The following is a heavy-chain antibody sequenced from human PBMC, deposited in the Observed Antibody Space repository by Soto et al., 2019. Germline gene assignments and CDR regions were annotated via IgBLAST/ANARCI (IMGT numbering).Heavy chain of an antibody. CDR2: INHSGNT. CDR1: GASLSDNY. V-gene: IGHV4-34*09. J-gene: IGHJ5*02. Sequence: PSETLSLTCAVYGASLSDNYCSWLRQPPGKGLEWIGEINHSGNTNYNPSLKSRVTISVDTSKNQFSLKLSSVTAADTAVYYCARQDFWSGYNWFDPWGQGTQVTVSS. CDR3: ARQDFWSGYNWFDP. D-gene: IGHD3-3*01.